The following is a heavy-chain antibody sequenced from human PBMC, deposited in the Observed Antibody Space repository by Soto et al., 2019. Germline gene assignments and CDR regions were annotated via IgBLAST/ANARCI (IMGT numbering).Heavy chain of an antibody. Sequence: GASVKVSCKASGGTFSSYAISWVRQAPGQGLEWMGGIIPIFGTANYAQKFQGRVTITADESTSTAYMELSSLRSEDTAVYYCARRGGVVQLERRGDAFDIWGQGTMVTVSS. D-gene: IGHD1-1*01. CDR2: IIPIFGTA. J-gene: IGHJ3*02. V-gene: IGHV1-69*13. CDR3: ARRGGVVQLERRGDAFDI. CDR1: GGTFSSYA.